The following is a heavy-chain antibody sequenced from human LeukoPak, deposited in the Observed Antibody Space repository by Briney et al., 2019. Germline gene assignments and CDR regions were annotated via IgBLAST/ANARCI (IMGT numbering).Heavy chain of an antibody. D-gene: IGHD3-22*01. Sequence: PGGSLRLSCAASGFTFSSYAMHWVRQAPGKGLEWVAVISYDGSNKYYADSVKGRFTISRDNPKNTLYLQMNSLRAEDTAVYYCAKAVGFTMIVVEDAFDIWGQGTMVTVSS. J-gene: IGHJ3*02. CDR2: ISYDGSNK. CDR1: GFTFSSYA. V-gene: IGHV3-30*04. CDR3: AKAVGFTMIVVEDAFDI.